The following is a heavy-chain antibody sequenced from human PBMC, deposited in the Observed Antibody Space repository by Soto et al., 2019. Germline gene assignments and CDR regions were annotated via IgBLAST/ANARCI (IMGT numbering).Heavy chain of an antibody. Sequence: GASLKISCKGSGYSFTSYWIGWVRQMPGKGLEWMGIIYPGDSDTRYSPSFQGQVTISADKSISTAYLQWSSLKASDTAMYYCARIAVAGRYYYYYYMDVWGKGTTVTVSS. D-gene: IGHD6-19*01. J-gene: IGHJ6*03. CDR1: GYSFTSYW. CDR2: IYPGDSDT. CDR3: ARIAVAGRYYYYYYMDV. V-gene: IGHV5-51*01.